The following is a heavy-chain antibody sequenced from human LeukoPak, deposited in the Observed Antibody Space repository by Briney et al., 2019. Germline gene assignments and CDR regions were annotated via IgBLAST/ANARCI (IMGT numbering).Heavy chain of an antibody. J-gene: IGHJ4*02. D-gene: IGHD6-19*01. CDR1: GGTFSGYA. V-gene: IGHV1-69*05. CDR3: AREAGYSSGWDY. CDR2: IIPIFGTA. Sequence: SVEVSCKASGGTFSGYAISWVRQAPGQGLEWMGGIIPIFGTANYAQKFQGRVTITTDESTSTAYMELSSLRSEDTAVYYCAREAGYSSGWDYWGQGTLVTVSS.